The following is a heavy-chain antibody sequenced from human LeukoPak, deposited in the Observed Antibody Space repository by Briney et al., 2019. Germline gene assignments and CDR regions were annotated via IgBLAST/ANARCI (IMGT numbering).Heavy chain of an antibody. CDR2: THYSGNT. J-gene: IGHJ3*02. V-gene: IGHV4-39*01. CDR1: GGSIRSSYYY. CDR3: ARTYYDSSDIYAFDI. D-gene: IGHD3-22*01. Sequence: SETLSLTCTVSGGSIRSSYYYWGWIRQPPGKGLEWIGSTHYSGNTYYNPSLKSRVTISVDTSKNQFSLKLSSVTAADTAVYYCARTYYDSSDIYAFDIWGQGTMVTVSS.